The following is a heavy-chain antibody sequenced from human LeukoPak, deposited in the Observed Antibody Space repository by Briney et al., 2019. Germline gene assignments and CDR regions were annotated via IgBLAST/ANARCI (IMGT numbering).Heavy chain of an antibody. CDR1: GYTFTGHY. CDR3: ARGPHPSPFGSGWYWYFDY. CDR2: IHPNTGGT. V-gene: IGHV1-2*02. D-gene: IGHD6-19*01. Sequence: ASVKVSCKASGYTFTGHYIHWVRQAPGQGLEWMGWIHPNTGGTKYAQKFQGRVTMTRDTSISTAYMELSRLRSDDTAVYYCARGPHPSPFGSGWYWYFDYWGQGTLVTVSS. J-gene: IGHJ4*02.